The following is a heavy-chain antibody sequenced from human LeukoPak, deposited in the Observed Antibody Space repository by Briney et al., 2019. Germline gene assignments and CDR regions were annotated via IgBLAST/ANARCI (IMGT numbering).Heavy chain of an antibody. CDR3: ARRSDYYDSSANRY. CDR1: GYTFSSYD. D-gene: IGHD3-22*01. J-gene: IGHJ4*02. V-gene: IGHV1-8*01. Sequence: GASVKVSCKASGYTFSSYDINWVRQATGQGLEWMGWMNPNSGNIGYAQKFQGRITMTRNTSISTAYMELSSLRSDDTAVYYCARRSDYYDSSANRYWGQGTLVTVSS. CDR2: MNPNSGNI.